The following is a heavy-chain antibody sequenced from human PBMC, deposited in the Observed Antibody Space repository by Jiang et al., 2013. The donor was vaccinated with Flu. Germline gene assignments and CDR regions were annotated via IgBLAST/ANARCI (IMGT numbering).Heavy chain of an antibody. CDR1: GYTFTGYH. J-gene: IGHJ4*02. V-gene: IGHV1-2*06. CDR2: INPNSGGS. Sequence: GAEVKKPGASVKVSCKASGYTFTGYHMHWVRQAPGQGLEWMGRINPNSGGSTSAQKFQGRVTMTRDTSVSTAYMELSRLTSDDTAVYYCASGITKSPDYWGQGTLVTVSS. CDR3: ASGITKSPDY. D-gene: IGHD3-10*01.